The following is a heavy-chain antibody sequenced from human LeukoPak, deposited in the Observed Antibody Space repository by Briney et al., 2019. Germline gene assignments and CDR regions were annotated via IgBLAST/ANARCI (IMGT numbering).Heavy chain of an antibody. J-gene: IGHJ2*01. CDR1: GFTFSSYA. CDR3: AKDPGVIDYGGPDWYFDL. Sequence: PGGSLRLSCAASGFTFSSYAMSWVRQAPGKGLEWVSAISGSGGSTYYADSVKGRFTISRDNSKNTLYLLMNSLRAEDTAVYYCAKDPGVIDYGGPDWYFDLWGRGTLVTVSS. V-gene: IGHV3-23*01. CDR2: ISGSGGST. D-gene: IGHD4-23*01.